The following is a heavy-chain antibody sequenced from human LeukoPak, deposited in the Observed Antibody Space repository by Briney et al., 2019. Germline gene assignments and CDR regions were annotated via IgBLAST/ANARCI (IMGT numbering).Heavy chain of an antibody. Sequence: GGSLRLSCAASGFIFSSYAVCWVRQAPGKGLEWVSAISSSGGGTYYADSAKGRFTISRDNSKNTLYLQMNSLRAEDTAVYYCAKKKVGAALYYGMDVWGQGTTVTVSS. D-gene: IGHD1-26*01. CDR3: AKKKVGAALYYGMDV. CDR2: ISSSGGGT. V-gene: IGHV3-23*01. CDR1: GFIFSSYA. J-gene: IGHJ6*02.